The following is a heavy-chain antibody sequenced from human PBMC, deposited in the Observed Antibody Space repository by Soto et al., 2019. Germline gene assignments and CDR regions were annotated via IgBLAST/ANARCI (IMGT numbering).Heavy chain of an antibody. Sequence: GGSLRLSCAASGFTFSSYAMHWVRQAPGKGLEWVAVISYDGSNKYYADSVKGRFTISRDNSKNTLYLQMNSLRAEDTAVYYCERVWSGYDFWHGMDVWGQGTKVTVYS. CDR2: ISYDGSNK. CDR3: ERVWSGYDFWHGMDV. CDR1: GFTFSSYA. V-gene: IGHV3-30-3*01. J-gene: IGHJ6*02. D-gene: IGHD5-12*01.